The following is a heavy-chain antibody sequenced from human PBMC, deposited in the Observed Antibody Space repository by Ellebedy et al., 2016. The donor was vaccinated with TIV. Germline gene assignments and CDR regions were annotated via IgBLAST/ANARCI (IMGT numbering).Heavy chain of an antibody. V-gene: IGHV1-2*02. J-gene: IGHJ4*02. CDR3: ARDYWGSYEY. D-gene: IGHD1-26*01. Sequence: AASVKVSCKASGYTFTDYRLDWVRHAPGLGLAWMGWISPNGGGTHYAQKFQGRVSMTGDTSISTAYLELSRLTADDTAVYYCARDYWGSYEYWGQGTLVTVSS. CDR2: ISPNGGGT. CDR1: GYTFTDYR.